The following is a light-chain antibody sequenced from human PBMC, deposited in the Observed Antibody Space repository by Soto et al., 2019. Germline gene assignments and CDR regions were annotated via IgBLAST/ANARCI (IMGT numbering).Light chain of an antibody. V-gene: IGKV3-20*01. CDR3: QQYGSSPLYT. Sequence: EIVLTQSPGTLSLSPGERATLSCRASQSVSSSYLAWYQQKPGQGPRLLIYGASSRATGTPDRFSGSGSGTDFTLTISRLEPEDFAVYYCQQYGSSPLYTFGQGTKLEIK. CDR1: QSVSSSY. CDR2: GAS. J-gene: IGKJ2*01.